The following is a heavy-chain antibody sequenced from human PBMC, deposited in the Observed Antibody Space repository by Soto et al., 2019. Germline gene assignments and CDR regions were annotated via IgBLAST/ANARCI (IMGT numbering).Heavy chain of an antibody. CDR3: ARDLHDYVSFRFDP. CDR2: ISAGGGGT. V-gene: IGHV3-23*01. J-gene: IGHJ5*02. CDR1: GFTFSSYA. Sequence: GGSLRLSCEASGFTFSSYALSWVRQTPGKGLEWVSSISAGGGGTYYADSVKGRFAISRDNSKNTLYLQMNSLRAEDTAVYYCARDLHDYVSFRFDPWGQGTLVTVSS. D-gene: IGHD3-16*01.